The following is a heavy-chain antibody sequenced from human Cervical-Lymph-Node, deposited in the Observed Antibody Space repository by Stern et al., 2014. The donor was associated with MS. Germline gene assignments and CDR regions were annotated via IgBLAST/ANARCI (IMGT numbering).Heavy chain of an antibody. D-gene: IGHD6-13*01. CDR2: ISSSSSYI. Sequence: EVQLVESGGGLVKPGGSLRLSCAASGFTFSSYNMNWVRQAPGKGLEWVSSISSSSSYIYYADSVKGRFTISRDNAKNSLYLQMNSLRAEDTAVYYCARDSSSWYSADYWGQGTLVTVSS. CDR1: GFTFSSYN. V-gene: IGHV3-21*01. J-gene: IGHJ4*02. CDR3: ARDSSSWYSADY.